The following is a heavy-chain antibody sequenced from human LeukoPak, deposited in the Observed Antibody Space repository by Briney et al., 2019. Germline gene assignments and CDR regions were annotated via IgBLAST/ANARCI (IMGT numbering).Heavy chain of an antibody. Sequence: GGSLRLSCAASGFTFSSYSMNWVRQAPGKGLEWVSSISSGSSKIYYADSVKGRFTISRDNAKYSLYLQLSGLRAADKAVYCCARDLANAFDIWGQGTMVTVS. CDR3: ARDLANAFDI. CDR2: ISSGSSKI. CDR1: GFTFSSYS. V-gene: IGHV3-21*01. J-gene: IGHJ3*02.